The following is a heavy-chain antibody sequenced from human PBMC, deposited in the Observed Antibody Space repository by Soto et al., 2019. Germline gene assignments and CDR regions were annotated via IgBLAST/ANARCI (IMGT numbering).Heavy chain of an antibody. CDR2: IYYSGST. D-gene: IGHD3-10*01. V-gene: IGHV4-59*08. CDR1: GGSISSYY. Sequence: PSETLSLTCTVSGGSISSYYWSWIRQPPGKGLEWIGYIYYSGSTNYNPSLKSRVTISVDTSKNRFSLKLSSVTAADTAVYYCAGRAMVRGLESGQNLNWFDPWGQGTLVTVSS. J-gene: IGHJ5*02. CDR3: AGRAMVRGLESGQNLNWFDP.